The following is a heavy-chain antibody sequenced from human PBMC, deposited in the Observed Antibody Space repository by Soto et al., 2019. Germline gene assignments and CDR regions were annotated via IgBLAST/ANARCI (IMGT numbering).Heavy chain of an antibody. D-gene: IGHD1-26*01. CDR2: IYPSDSDT. V-gene: IGHV5-51*01. CDR3: AGPMGARSTTDFAY. J-gene: IGHJ4*02. CDR1: GYDFTNYW. Sequence: PGESLKISCKGSGYDFTNYWIGWVRQMTGKGMEWMGFIYPSDSDTRYSPSFQGQVTISADKSNSTAYLQWSSLKASDTAMYYCAGPMGARSTTDFAYWGQGTLVTVSS.